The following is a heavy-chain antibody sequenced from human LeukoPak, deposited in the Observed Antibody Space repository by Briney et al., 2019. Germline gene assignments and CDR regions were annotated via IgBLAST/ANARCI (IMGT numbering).Heavy chain of an antibody. D-gene: IGHD3-10*01. Sequence: CGPRVVNVTQMLTPSCTFPGFLLTTVRVGVGWVPQPSGVALEWLALVSWSSAKSHSPDLKPRLSITRNTSKNQVVLTMTNMDPVDTATYYCAHLISERLFWFGELFPAAFDIWGLGTLVTVSS. CDR3: AHLISERLFWFGELFPAAFDI. J-gene: IGHJ3*02. CDR2: VSWSSAK. V-gene: IGHV2-5*01. CDR1: GFLLTTVRVG.